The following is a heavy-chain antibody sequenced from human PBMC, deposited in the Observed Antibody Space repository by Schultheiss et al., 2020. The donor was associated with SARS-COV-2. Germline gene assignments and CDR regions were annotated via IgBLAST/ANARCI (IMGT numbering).Heavy chain of an antibody. V-gene: IGHV3-23*01. D-gene: IGHD6-6*01. CDR3: AKDFETSTITSRPISYGMDV. Sequence: GGSLRLSCAASGFTVSSYGMHWVRQAPGKGLEWVSAVGGDGGRTYYADSVKGRFTISRDNSQSTLYLQMNSLRAEDTAIYYCAKDFETSTITSRPISYGMDVWGQGTTVTVSS. CDR2: VGGDGGRT. J-gene: IGHJ6*02. CDR1: GFTVSSYG.